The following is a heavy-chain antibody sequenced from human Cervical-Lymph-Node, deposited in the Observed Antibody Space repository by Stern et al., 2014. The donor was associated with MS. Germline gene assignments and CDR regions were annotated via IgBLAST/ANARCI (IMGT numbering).Heavy chain of an antibody. V-gene: IGHV1-69*01. D-gene: IGHD5-12*01. CDR3: AFGGRSGYPKHFDP. CDR2: ITPIFATA. Sequence: QMQLVQSGAEVKKPGSSVKVSCKASGGTFSTYSISWVRQAPGQGLEWMGGITPIFATANYAQKFHGRVTITADDSTSTAYMELSSLRSEDTAVYYCAFGGRSGYPKHFDPWGQGTVVTVSS. J-gene: IGHJ5*02. CDR1: GGTFSTYS.